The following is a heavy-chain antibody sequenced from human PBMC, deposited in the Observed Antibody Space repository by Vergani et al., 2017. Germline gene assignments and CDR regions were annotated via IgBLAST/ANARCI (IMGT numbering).Heavy chain of an antibody. CDR3: ARGTNSISSGWYGGWFDP. CDR1: GGTFSSYA. V-gene: IGHV1-69*01. D-gene: IGHD6-19*01. CDR2: IIPIFGTA. Sequence: QVQLVQSGAEVKKPGSSVKVSCKASGGTFSSYAISWVRQAPGQGLEWMGGIIPIFGTANYAQKFQGRVTITADESTSTAYMELSSLRSEDTAVYYCARGTNSISSGWYGGWFDPWGQGTLVTVSS. J-gene: IGHJ5*02.